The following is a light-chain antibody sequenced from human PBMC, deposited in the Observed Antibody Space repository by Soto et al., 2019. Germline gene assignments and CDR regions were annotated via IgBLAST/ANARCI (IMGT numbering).Light chain of an antibody. J-gene: IGLJ2*01. V-gene: IGLV8-61*01. CDR1: SGSVSTSSY. Sequence: QTVVTQEPSFSVSPGGTVTLTCGLSSGSVSTSSYPSWYQQTPGQAPRTLIYSTSTRSSGVPDRFSGSILGNKAALTITGAQADDESDYYCVLYMGSGISLFGGGTQLTVL. CDR3: VLYMGSGISL. CDR2: STS.